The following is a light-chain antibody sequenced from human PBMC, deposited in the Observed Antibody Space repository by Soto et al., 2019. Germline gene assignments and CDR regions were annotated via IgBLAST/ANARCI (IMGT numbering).Light chain of an antibody. J-gene: IGKJ2*01. Sequence: EIVMTHSPATLSVSPGERATLSCRASQSVSNNLAWYQQKPGQAPRLLIYGASTRATAIPARFSGSGSGTEFTLTISSLQSEDFAVYFCQQYNTWLVYTFGQGTRLEIK. CDR3: QQYNTWLVYT. CDR1: QSVSNN. CDR2: GAS. V-gene: IGKV3-15*01.